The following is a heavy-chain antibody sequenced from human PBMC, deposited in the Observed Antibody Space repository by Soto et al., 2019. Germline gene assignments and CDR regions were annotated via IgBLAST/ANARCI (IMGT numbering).Heavy chain of an antibody. D-gene: IGHD3-10*01. CDR3: ARRITMVRGPYYYYGMDV. J-gene: IGHJ6*02. CDR2: ISSTSSTK. Sequence: RRLSCAASGFTFSSHGMIWVRQAPGKGLEWVSYISSTSSTKSYADSVKGRFTISRDNAKNSLYLQMNSLRDEDTAVYYCARRITMVRGPYYYYGMDVWGQGTTVTVSS. CDR1: GFTFSSHG. V-gene: IGHV3-48*02.